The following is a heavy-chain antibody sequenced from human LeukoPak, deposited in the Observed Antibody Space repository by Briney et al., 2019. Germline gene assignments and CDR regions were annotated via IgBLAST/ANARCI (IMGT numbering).Heavy chain of an antibody. CDR2: ISGNTGST. CDR1: GFTFSSYA. D-gene: IGHD1-26*01. J-gene: IGHJ4*02. V-gene: IGHV3-23*01. CDR3: AKVSGSHYFDY. Sequence: GGSLRLSCAASGFTFSSYAMSWVRQAPGKGLEWVSAISGNTGSTYYPDSVKGRFTISRDNSKNTLYLQMGSLRAEDTAIYYCAKVSGSHYFDYWGQGTLVTVSS.